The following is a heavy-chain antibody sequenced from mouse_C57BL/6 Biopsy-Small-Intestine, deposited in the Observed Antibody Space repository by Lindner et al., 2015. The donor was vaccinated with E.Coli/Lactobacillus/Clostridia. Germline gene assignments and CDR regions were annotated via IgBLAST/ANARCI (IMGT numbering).Heavy chain of an antibody. CDR3: ARDKSDYDGRAFDY. CDR1: GISITTGNYG. Sequence: VQLQESGPGLVKPSQTVFLTCTVTGISITTGNYGWSWIRQFPGNKLEWIGYIYYSGTITYNPSLTSRTTITRDTPKNQFFLEMNSLTAEDTATYYCARDKSDYDGRAFDYWGQGTTLTVSS. D-gene: IGHD2-4*01. V-gene: IGHV3-5*01. J-gene: IGHJ2*01. CDR2: IYYSGTI.